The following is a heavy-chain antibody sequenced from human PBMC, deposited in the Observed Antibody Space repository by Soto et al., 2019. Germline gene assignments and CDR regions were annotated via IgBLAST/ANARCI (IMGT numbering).Heavy chain of an antibody. J-gene: IGHJ4*02. CDR3: ARDHYDYIWGSYRYTDY. D-gene: IGHD3-16*02. CDR2: IRSGSSNI. CDR1: GFTFSSYA. V-gene: IGHV3-21*01. Sequence: GGSLRLSCAASGFTFSSYAMHWVRQAPGKGLEWVSAIRSGSSNIYYADSVKGRFTISRDNAKNSLYLQMNSLRAEDTAVYYCARDHYDYIWGSYRYTDYWGQGTLVTVSS.